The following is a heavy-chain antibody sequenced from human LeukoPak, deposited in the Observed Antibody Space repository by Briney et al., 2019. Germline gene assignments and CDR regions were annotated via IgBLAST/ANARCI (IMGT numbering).Heavy chain of an antibody. CDR3: ARVDDVSGYYYDSTGAFDI. Sequence: GGSLRLSCAASGFTFDDYAMHWVRQAPGKGLEWVSGISWNSGSIGYADSVKGRFTISRDNAKNSLYLQMNSLRAEDTAVYYCARVDDVSGYYYDSTGAFDIWGQGTMVTVSS. CDR1: GFTFDDYA. D-gene: IGHD3-22*01. V-gene: IGHV3-9*01. CDR2: ISWNSGSI. J-gene: IGHJ3*02.